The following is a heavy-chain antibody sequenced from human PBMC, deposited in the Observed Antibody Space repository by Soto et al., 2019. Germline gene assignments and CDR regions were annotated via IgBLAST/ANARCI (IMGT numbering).Heavy chain of an antibody. CDR2: INPSSGDT. Sequence: ASVKVSCKASGYTFINYYIHWVRQAPGQGLEWLGMINPSSGDTTSAQKFQARVTITRGPSTHTVDMDLSSLRSEDTAVYYCARARGGYCSSTSCYITGWFDPWGQGTLVTVSS. CDR1: GYTFINYY. V-gene: IGHV1-46*01. CDR3: ARARGGYCSSTSCYITGWFDP. J-gene: IGHJ5*02. D-gene: IGHD2-2*02.